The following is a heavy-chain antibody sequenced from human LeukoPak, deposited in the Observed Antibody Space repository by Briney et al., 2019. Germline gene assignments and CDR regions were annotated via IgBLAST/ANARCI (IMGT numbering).Heavy chain of an antibody. V-gene: IGHV3-15*01. J-gene: IGHJ4*02. CDR1: GVTFSSYS. CDR2: IKSKTDGGTT. D-gene: IGHD2/OR15-2a*01. CDR3: TTTFYPPFYYFDY. Sequence: GGSLRLSCAASGVTFSSYSMNWVRQAPGKGLEWVGRIKSKTDGGTTDYAAPVKGRFTISRDDSKNTLYLQMNSLKTEDTAVYYCTTTFYPPFYYFDYWGQGTLVTVSS.